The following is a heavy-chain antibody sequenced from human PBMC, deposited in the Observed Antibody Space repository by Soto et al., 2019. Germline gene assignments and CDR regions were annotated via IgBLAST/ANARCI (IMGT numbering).Heavy chain of an antibody. Sequence: PSETLSLTCTVSGGSISIYYWSLIRQPAGKGLEWVGRIYTSGSTNYNPSLKSRVTMSVDTSKNQFSPKLSSVTAADTAVYYCARDPGYGDYYDYGMDVWGQGTTVTVSS. D-gene: IGHD4-17*01. J-gene: IGHJ6*02. CDR2: IYTSGST. CDR1: GGSISIYY. CDR3: ARDPGYGDYYDYGMDV. V-gene: IGHV4-4*07.